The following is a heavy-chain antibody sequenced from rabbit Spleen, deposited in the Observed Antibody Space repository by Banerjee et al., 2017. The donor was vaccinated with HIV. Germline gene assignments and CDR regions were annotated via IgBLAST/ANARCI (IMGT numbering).Heavy chain of an antibody. J-gene: IGHJ4*01. CDR1: GFSFSNKAV. D-gene: IGHD2-1*01. CDR2: INAVTGKA. CDR3: ARGSATMTMVITGFYLSL. V-gene: IGHV1S45*01. Sequence: QQHLVESGGGLVQPEGSLTLTCKASGFSFSNKAVMCWVRQAPGKGLEWIACINAVTGKAVYASWAKGRFTFSKTSSTTVTLQMTSLTAADTATYFCARGSATMTMVITGFYLSLWGQGTLVTVS.